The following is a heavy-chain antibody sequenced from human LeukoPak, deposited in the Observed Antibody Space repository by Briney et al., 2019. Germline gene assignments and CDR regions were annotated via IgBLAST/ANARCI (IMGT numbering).Heavy chain of an antibody. CDR3: ARVAAAKPPDY. V-gene: IGHV1-2*02. Sequence: ASVKVSCKAPGYTFTGYYMHWVRQAPGQGLEWMGWINPNSGGTNYAQKFQGRVTMTRNTSISTAYMELSRLRSDDTAVYYCARVAAAKPPDYWGQGTLVTVSS. CDR1: GYTFTGYY. J-gene: IGHJ4*02. CDR2: INPNSGGT. D-gene: IGHD2-15*01.